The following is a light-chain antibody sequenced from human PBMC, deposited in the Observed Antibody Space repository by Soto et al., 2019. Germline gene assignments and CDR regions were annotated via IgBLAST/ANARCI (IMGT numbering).Light chain of an antibody. V-gene: IGLV1-51*01. CDR3: GTWDSSLSAPNWV. J-gene: IGLJ3*02. CDR2: DNN. Sequence: QSVLTQPPSVSAAPGQKVTISCSGSSSNIGNNYVSWYQQLPGTAPKLLIYDNNKRPSGIPDRFSGSKSGTSATLGITRLQTGDEADYYCGTWDSSLSAPNWVFGGGTKLTVL. CDR1: SSNIGNNY.